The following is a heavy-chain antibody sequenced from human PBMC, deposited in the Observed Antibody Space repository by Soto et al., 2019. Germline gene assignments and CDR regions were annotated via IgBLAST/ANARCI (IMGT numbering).Heavy chain of an antibody. CDR1: GYTFTSYG. J-gene: IGHJ4*02. CDR3: ARELPYYDSSGYYPDY. Sequence: QVQLVQSGAEVKKPGASVKFSCKASGYTFTSYGISWVRQPPGKGLEGMGGISAYNGNTNYAQKLQGRVTMTTDTSTSTAYMELRSLRSDDTAVYYCARELPYYDSSGYYPDYWGQGTLVTVSS. V-gene: IGHV1-18*01. D-gene: IGHD3-22*01. CDR2: ISAYNGNT.